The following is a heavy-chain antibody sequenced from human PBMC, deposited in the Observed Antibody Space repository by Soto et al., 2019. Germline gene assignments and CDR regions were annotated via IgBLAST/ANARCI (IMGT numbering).Heavy chain of an antibody. V-gene: IGHV1-69*13. Sequence: SVKVSCKASGGTFSSYAISWVRQAPGQGLEWMGGVIPIFGTANYAQKFQGRVTITADESTSTAYMELSSLRSEDTAVYYCARGRRMATIDWFDPWGQGTLVTVSS. CDR2: VIPIFGTA. D-gene: IGHD5-12*01. CDR1: GGTFSSYA. J-gene: IGHJ5*02. CDR3: ARGRRMATIDWFDP.